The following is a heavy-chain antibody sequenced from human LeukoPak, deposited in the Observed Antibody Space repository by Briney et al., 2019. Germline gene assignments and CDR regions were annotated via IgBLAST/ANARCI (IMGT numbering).Heavy chain of an antibody. D-gene: IGHD1-26*01. CDR2: IYYSGST. CDR3: ARKSGSYYFRWFDP. V-gene: IGHV4-30-4*01. Sequence: PSQTLSLTCTVSGRSISSGDYYWSWIRQPPGKGLEWIGYIYYSGSTYYNPSLKSRVTISVDTSKNQFSLKLSSVTAADTAVYYCARKSGSYYFRWFDPWGQGTLVTVSS. CDR1: GRSISSGDYY. J-gene: IGHJ5*02.